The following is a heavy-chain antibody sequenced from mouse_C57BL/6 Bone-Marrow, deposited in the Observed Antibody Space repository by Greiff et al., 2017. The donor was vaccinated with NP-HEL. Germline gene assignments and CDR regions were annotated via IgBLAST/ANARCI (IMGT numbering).Heavy chain of an antibody. Sequence: QVQLKQSGAELARPGASVKLSCKASGYTFTSYGISWVKQRTGQGLEWIGEIYPRSGNTYYNEKFKGKATLTADKSSSTAYMELRSLTSEDSAVYFCARPLIYYYGSGGYYAMDYWGQGTSVTVSS. CDR3: ARPLIYYYGSGGYYAMDY. J-gene: IGHJ4*01. CDR1: GYTFTSYG. D-gene: IGHD1-1*01. CDR2: IYPRSGNT. V-gene: IGHV1-81*01.